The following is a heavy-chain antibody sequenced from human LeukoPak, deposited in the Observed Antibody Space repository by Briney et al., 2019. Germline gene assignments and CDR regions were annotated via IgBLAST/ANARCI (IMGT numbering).Heavy chain of an antibody. J-gene: IGHJ4*02. V-gene: IGHV3-48*01. D-gene: IGHD6-19*01. CDR1: GFPFSSYS. CDR3: AKSGGGYSSGWFY. Sequence: GGSLRLSCAASGFPFSSYSMNWVRQAPGEGLEWVSYISSSRTTSYADSVKGRFTISRDNAKNSLYLQMNSLRAEDTAVYYCAKSGGGYSSGWFYWGQGTLVTVSA. CDR2: ISSSRTT.